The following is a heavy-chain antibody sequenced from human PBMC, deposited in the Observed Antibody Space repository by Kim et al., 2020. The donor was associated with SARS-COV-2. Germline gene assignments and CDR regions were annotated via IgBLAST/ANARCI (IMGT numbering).Heavy chain of an antibody. CDR2: TYYRSKWYN. D-gene: IGHD6-19*01. J-gene: IGHJ5*02. V-gene: IGHV6-1*01. Sequence: SQTLSLTCAISGDSVSSNSAAWNWIRQSPSRGLEWLGRTYYRSKWYNDYAVSVKSRITINPDTSKNQFSLQLNSVTPEDTAVYYCVRMVAVAGKEYNWFDPWGQGTLVTVSS. CDR1: GDSVSSNSAA. CDR3: VRMVAVAGKEYNWFDP.